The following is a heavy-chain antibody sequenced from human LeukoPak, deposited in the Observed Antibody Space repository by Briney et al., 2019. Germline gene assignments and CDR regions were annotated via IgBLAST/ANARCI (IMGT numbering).Heavy chain of an antibody. V-gene: IGHV1-8*01. CDR3: ARGFDYSNDFDP. CDR2: MNPNSGNT. J-gene: IGHJ5*02. CDR1: GYTFTSYD. Sequence: GASVKVSCKASGYTFTSYDINWVRQATGQGLEWMGWMNPNSGNTGYAQKFQGRVTMTRNTSISTAYMELSSLRSEDTAVYYCARGFDYSNDFDPWGQGTLVTVSS. D-gene: IGHD4-11*01.